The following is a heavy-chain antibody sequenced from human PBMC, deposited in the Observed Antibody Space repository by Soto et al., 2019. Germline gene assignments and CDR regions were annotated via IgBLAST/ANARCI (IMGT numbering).Heavy chain of an antibody. Sequence: VGSLRLSCAASGLTFSTSAMSWVRQAPGKGLEWVSLISASGRSTDYADSVKGRFTISRDNSKSTVYLQMNSLRADDTAVYYCAKDTPSENIQPDYGMDVSGNGTTVTV. CDR2: ISASGRST. J-gene: IGHJ6*04. CDR1: GLTFSTSA. V-gene: IGHV3-23*01. CDR3: AKDTPSENIQPDYGMDV. D-gene: IGHD2-2*01.